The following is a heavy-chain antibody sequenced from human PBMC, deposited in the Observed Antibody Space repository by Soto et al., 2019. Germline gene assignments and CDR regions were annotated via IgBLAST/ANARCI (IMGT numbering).Heavy chain of an antibody. CDR3: TSRDIVVVTAIDAFDI. D-gene: IGHD2-21*02. CDR1: GFTFSGSA. Sequence: GESLKISCAASGFTFSGSAMHWVRQASGKGLEWVGRIRSKANSYATAYAASVKGRFTISRDDSKNTAYLQMNSLKTEDTALYYGTSRDIVVVTAIDAFDIWGQGTMVTVSS. V-gene: IGHV3-73*01. J-gene: IGHJ3*02. CDR2: IRSKANSYAT.